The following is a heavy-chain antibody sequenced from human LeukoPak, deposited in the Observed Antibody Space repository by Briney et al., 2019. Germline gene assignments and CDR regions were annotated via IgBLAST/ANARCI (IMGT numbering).Heavy chain of an antibody. J-gene: IGHJ4*02. CDR1: GFTFINYA. CDR3: ARDGDVATLSFGFDY. Sequence: GGSLRLSCAASGFTFINYAMSWVRQAPGKGLEWVSTISGSGDSTYYADSVKGRFTISRDNSKNTLYLQMNSLRAEDTAVYYCARDGDVATLSFGFDYWGQGTLVTVSS. D-gene: IGHD3-16*02. V-gene: IGHV3-23*01. CDR2: ISGSGDST.